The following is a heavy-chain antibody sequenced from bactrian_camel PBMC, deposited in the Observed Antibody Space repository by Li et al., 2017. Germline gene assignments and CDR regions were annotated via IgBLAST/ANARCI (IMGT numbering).Heavy chain of an antibody. CDR3: AADIFPCHTPATLTRISAEY. J-gene: IGHJ4*01. CDR2: IDSDGSHT. Sequence: HVQLVESGGGSVQAGGSLRLACTASGVTFTHYSMAWFRQAPGKEREEVARIDSDGSHTYAASIEGRFTISQDNAKNTLYLQMDNLKPEDTAMYHCAADIFPCHTPATLTRISAEYWGQGTQVTVS. V-gene: IGHV3S5*01. CDR1: GVTFTHYS. D-gene: IGHD1*01.